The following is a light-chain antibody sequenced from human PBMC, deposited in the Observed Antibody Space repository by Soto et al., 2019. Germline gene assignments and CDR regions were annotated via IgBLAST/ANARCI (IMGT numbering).Light chain of an antibody. CDR1: QSVSSN. V-gene: IGKV3D-15*01. CDR3: QQYNNWPLT. J-gene: IGKJ5*01. Sequence: IVLPQSHATLSVSPGERATRSCRASQSVSSNLAWHQQRPGQAPRLLIYGASTRATGVPARFSGGGSGTEFTLTITSLQSEDFAVYWCQQYNNWPLTFGPGTRLEIK. CDR2: GAS.